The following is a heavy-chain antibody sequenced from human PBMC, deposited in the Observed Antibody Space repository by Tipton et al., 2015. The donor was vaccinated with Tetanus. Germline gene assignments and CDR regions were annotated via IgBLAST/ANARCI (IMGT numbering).Heavy chain of an antibody. Sequence: SLRLSRAASGFTLSSYWMHWVRQAPGKGLVWVSRINSDGSSTSYADSVKGRFTISRDNAKNTLYLQMNSLRAEDTAVYYCARVRVGATHPDYWGQGTLVTVSS. J-gene: IGHJ4*02. CDR1: GFTLSSYW. D-gene: IGHD1-26*01. V-gene: IGHV3-74*01. CDR3: ARVRVGATHPDY. CDR2: INSDGSST.